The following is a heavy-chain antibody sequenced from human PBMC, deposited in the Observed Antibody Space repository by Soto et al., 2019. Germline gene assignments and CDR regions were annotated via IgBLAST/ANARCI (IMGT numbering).Heavy chain of an antibody. J-gene: IGHJ3*02. CDR2: MNEDANTK. CDR1: RFSFKTSW. D-gene: IGHD1-20*01. CDR3: AAYNTSRHDAFDI. V-gene: IGHV3-7*01. Sequence: EVSLRLSCYVSRFSFKTSWMSWVRQSPGKGLEWLANMNEDANTKYYVDSVKGRFTVLGDSAGNALFLKMTSLRAEDTAVYFCAAYNTSRHDAFDIWGRGTLVTVSS.